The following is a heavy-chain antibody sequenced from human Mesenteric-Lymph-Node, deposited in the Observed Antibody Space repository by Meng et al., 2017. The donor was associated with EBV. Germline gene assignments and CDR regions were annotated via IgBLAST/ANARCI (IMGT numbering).Heavy chain of an antibody. J-gene: IGHJ4*02. D-gene: IGHD6-19*01. CDR3: ARVGQWLPIDY. Sequence: QVQLKESGPGLVNPSGTRSLTCAVSGGSISTYNWWSWVRQPPGKGLEWIGEIYHRGSANYNPSLRSRVTMSVDKSKNQFSLNLSSVTAADTAVYYCARVGQWLPIDYWGQGTLVTVFS. V-gene: IGHV4-4*02. CDR1: GGSISTYNW. CDR2: IYHRGSA.